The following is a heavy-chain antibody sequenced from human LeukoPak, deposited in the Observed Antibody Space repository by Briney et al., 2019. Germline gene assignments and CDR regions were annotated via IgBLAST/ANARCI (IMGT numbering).Heavy chain of an antibody. J-gene: IGHJ4*02. CDR3: ARDHYGYNSLDH. Sequence: PAGTLRLSCAASGFTFSSYWMHWVRQPPGKGLMYVSRVKSDGTYTSYADSVKGRFTISRDNARNTLYLQMSSLRDEDTAVYYCARDHYGYNSLDHWGQGTLVTVSS. V-gene: IGHV3-74*01. CDR2: VKSDGTYT. D-gene: IGHD5-24*01. CDR1: GFTFSSYW.